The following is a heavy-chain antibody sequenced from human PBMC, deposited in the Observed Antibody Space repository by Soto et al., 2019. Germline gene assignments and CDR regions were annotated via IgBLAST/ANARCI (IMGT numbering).Heavy chain of an antibody. D-gene: IGHD2-15*01. CDR3: AHRGKTVVTANEEYCFDY. J-gene: IGHJ4*02. Sequence: QITLKESGPTLVKPTQTLTLTCTFSGFSLSTSGVGVGWIRQPPGKALEWLALIYWDDDKRYSPSLKSRLTITKDTSKNQVVLTMTNMDPVDTATYYCAHRGKTVVTANEEYCFDYWGQGTLVTVSS. CDR1: GFSLSTSGVG. CDR2: IYWDDDK. V-gene: IGHV2-5*02.